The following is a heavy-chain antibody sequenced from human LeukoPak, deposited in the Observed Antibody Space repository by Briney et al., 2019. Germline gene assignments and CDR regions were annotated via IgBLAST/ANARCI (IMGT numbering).Heavy chain of an antibody. Sequence: GRSLRLSCAASGFTFDNYAMNWDRQVPGKGLEWISLISWNSGTIGYADSVKGRFTISRDNANNFLYLQMNSLRAEDTALYYCARAYKDRSLAGKKEFFQHWGQGTLVTVSS. D-gene: IGHD6-19*01. CDR3: ARAYKDRSLAGKKEFFQH. J-gene: IGHJ1*01. CDR1: GFTFDNYA. V-gene: IGHV3-9*01. CDR2: ISWNSGTI.